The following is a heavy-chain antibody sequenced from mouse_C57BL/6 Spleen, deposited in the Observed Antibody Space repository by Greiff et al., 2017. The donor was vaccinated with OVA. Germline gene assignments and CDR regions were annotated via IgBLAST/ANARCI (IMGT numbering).Heavy chain of an antibody. CDR2: ISSGSSTI. D-gene: IGHD1-1*01. Sequence: EVMLVESGGGLVKPGGSLKLSCAASGFTFSDYGMHWVRQAPEKGLEWVAYISSGSSTIYYADTVKGRFTISRDNAKNTLFLQMTSLRSEDTAMYYCARIIYYYGSSHYYAMDYWGQGTSVTVSS. CDR1: GFTFSDYG. J-gene: IGHJ4*01. CDR3: ARIIYYYGSSHYYAMDY. V-gene: IGHV5-17*01.